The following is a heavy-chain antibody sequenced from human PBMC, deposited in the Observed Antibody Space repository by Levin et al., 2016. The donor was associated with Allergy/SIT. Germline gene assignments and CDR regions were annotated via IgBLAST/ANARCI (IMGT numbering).Heavy chain of an antibody. J-gene: IGHJ6*02. Sequence: WVRQAPGQGLEWMGGIIPIFGTANYAQKFQGRVTITADKSTSTAYMELSSLRSEDTAVYYCARAPWRIAGYYYYGMDVWGQGTTVTVSS. CDR3: ARAPWRIAGYYYYGMDV. V-gene: IGHV1-69*06. CDR2: IIPIFGTA. D-gene: IGHD6-13*01.